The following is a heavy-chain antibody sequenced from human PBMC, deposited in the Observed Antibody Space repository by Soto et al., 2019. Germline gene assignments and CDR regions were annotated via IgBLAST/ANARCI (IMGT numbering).Heavy chain of an antibody. CDR2: ISYDGSNK. CDR1: GFTFSSYA. V-gene: IGHV3-30-3*01. J-gene: IGHJ4*02. Sequence: ESGGGVVQPGRSLRLSCAASGFTFSSYAMHWVRQAPGKGLEWVAVISYDGSNKYYADSVKGRFTISRDNSKNTLYLQMNSLRAEDTAVYYCARGKVVPAAIGYWGQGTLVTVSS. D-gene: IGHD2-2*01. CDR3: ARGKVVPAAIGY.